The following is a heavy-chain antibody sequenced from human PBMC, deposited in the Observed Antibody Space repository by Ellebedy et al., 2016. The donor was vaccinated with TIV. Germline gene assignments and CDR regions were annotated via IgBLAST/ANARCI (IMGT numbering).Heavy chain of an antibody. V-gene: IGHV3-49*03. CDR3: IRGHCSSSTCSP. Sequence: PGGSLRLSCAGFGFTFDDYALSWFRQAPGKGLEWVGFIRRNADGGTAEYATSVKDRFIISRDDSKSIAFLQMNSLKTEDTAIYYCIRGHCSSSTCSPWGQGILVTVSS. J-gene: IGHJ5*02. CDR1: GFTFDDYA. CDR2: IRRNADGGTA. D-gene: IGHD2-2*01.